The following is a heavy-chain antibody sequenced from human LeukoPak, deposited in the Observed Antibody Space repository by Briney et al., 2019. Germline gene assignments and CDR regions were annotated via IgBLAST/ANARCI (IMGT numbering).Heavy chain of an antibody. CDR1: GFTFSSYA. V-gene: IGHV3-30-3*01. D-gene: IGHD5-18*01. CDR3: ASDREDTANLHYFDY. J-gene: IGHJ4*02. Sequence: GGSLRLSCAASGFTFSSYAMHWVRQAPGKGLEWVAVISYDGSNKYYADSVKGRFTISRDNSKSTLYLQMNSLRVEDTAVYYCASDREDTANLHYFDYWGQGTLVTVSP. CDR2: ISYDGSNK.